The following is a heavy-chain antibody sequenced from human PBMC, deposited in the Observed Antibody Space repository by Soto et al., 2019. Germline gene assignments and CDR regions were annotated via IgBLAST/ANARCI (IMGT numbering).Heavy chain of an antibody. D-gene: IGHD4-4*01. Sequence: VQLLESGGGLVQRGGSLRRSGEPPGFPLRGYFRVWVGKAPGKGLGWVPGIRGGGSNTFYADSVKGRFTISRDNSKNTLLLQMNSLGAEDTAVYYCAKDSNKYSSSLRGRYFDYWGQGIGVTVSS. V-gene: IGHV3-23*01. J-gene: IGHJ4*02. CDR2: IRGGGSNT. CDR3: AKDSNKYSSSLRGRYFDY. CDR1: GFPLRGYF.